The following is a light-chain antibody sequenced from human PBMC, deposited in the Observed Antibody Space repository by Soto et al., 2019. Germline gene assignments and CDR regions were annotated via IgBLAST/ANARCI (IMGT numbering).Light chain of an antibody. J-gene: IGKJ1*01. CDR1: QSVSTN. CDR2: GAS. CDR3: QQYNNWPRT. V-gene: IGKV3-15*01. Sequence: EIGMTQSASTLSVSPGERATLSCRASQSVSTNLVWYQQKPGQAPRLLIYGASTRATGVPARFSGSGSGTEFTLTISSLQSEDFAVYYCQQYNNWPRTFGQGTKVDIK.